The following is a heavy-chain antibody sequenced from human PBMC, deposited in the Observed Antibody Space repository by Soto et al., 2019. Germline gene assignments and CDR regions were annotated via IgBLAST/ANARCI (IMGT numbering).Heavy chain of an antibody. V-gene: IGHV3-43*01. J-gene: IGHJ4*02. CDR3: AKSHSSGWGTIDS. D-gene: IGHD6-19*01. CDR2: VSWDGGST. CDR1: GFTFDDFT. Sequence: GALRLSCAASGFTFDDFTMHWVRQPPGKGLEWVSLVSWDGGSTSYADSVKGRFTTSRDNSKNSLYLQMNSLRIEDTALYYCAKSHSSGWGTIDSWGQGT.